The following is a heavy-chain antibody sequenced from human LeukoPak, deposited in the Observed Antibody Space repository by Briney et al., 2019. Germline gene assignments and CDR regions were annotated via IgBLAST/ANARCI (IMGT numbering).Heavy chain of an antibody. Sequence: SVKVSCKASGGTFSSYAISWVRQAPGQGLEWMGGIIPIFGTANYAQKFQGRVTITADESTSTAYMELSSLRSEDTAVYYCASLKGSGSYYAPTYFDYWGQGTLVTVSS. CDR1: GGTFSSYA. D-gene: IGHD1-26*01. CDR2: IIPIFGTA. V-gene: IGHV1-69*13. CDR3: ASLKGSGSYYAPTYFDY. J-gene: IGHJ4*02.